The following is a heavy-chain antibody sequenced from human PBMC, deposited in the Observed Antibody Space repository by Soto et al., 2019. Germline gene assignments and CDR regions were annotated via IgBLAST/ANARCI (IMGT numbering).Heavy chain of an antibody. V-gene: IGHV3-23*01. CDR1: GFTFSSYS. CDR3: AKGKAIAGTDY. J-gene: IGHJ4*02. CDR2: ISSGGSA. D-gene: IGHD2-15*01. Sequence: GGSLRLSCAASGFTFSSYSMNWVRQAPGKGLEWVSYISSGGSAYYADSVKGRFTISRDNSKNTLYLQMNSLRAEDTAVYYCAKGKAIAGTDYWGQGTLVTVSS.